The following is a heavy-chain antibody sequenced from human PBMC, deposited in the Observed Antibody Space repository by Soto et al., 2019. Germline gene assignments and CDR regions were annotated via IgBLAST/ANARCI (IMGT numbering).Heavy chain of an antibody. D-gene: IGHD3-10*01. Sequence: QIQLVQSGAEVKKPEASVKVSCKASGYTFSNYLLHWVRQAPGQGLEWMGWINAGNGHTKYSQNFQVRVTFTSHTTATTAYICLSSLRSKDTAVYYCAYPSYGSGSNYWSQGTLVTVSS. CDR3: AYPSYGSGSNY. V-gene: IGHV1-3*01. J-gene: IGHJ4*02. CDR1: GYTFSNYL. CDR2: INAGNGHT.